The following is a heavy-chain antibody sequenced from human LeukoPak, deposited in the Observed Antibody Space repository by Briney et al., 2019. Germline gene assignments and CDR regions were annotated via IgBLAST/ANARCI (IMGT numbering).Heavy chain of an antibody. Sequence: ASVKVSCKASGYTFTSYAMHWARQAPGQRLEWMGWINAGNGNTKYSQKFQGRVTITRDTSASTAYMELSSLRSEDTAVYYCARDLGYCSSTSCLLSFDYWGQGTLVTVSS. CDR3: ARDLGYCSSTSCLLSFDY. D-gene: IGHD2-2*03. CDR2: INAGNGNT. CDR1: GYTFTSYA. J-gene: IGHJ4*02. V-gene: IGHV1-3*01.